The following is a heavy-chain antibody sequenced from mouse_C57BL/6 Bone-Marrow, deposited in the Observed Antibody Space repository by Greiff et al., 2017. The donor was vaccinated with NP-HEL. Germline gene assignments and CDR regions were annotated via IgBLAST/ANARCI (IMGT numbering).Heavy chain of an antibody. CDR3: ARGDWDVEAWFAY. CDR1: GYTFTSYW. J-gene: IGHJ3*01. Sequence: VQLQQSGAELAKPGASVKLSCKASGYTFTSYWMHWVKQRPGQGLEWIGYINPSSGYTKYNQKFKDKATLTADKSSSTAYMQLSSLTYEDSAVYYCARGDWDVEAWFAYWGQGTLVTVSA. CDR2: INPSSGYT. D-gene: IGHD4-1*01. V-gene: IGHV1-7*01.